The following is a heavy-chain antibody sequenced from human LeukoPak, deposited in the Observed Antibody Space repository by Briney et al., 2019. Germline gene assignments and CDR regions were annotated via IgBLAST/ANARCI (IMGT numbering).Heavy chain of an antibody. V-gene: IGHV3-48*02. CDR1: GFTFSSYS. CDR3: ARDLNIVVATAITNPYYFDY. J-gene: IGHJ4*02. Sequence: GGSLRLSCAASGFTFSSYSMNWVRQAPGKGLEWVSYISSSSSTIYYADSVKGRFTISRDNAKNSLYLQMNSLRDEDTAVYCCARDLNIVVATAITNPYYFDYWGQGTLVTVSS. CDR2: ISSSSSTI. D-gene: IGHD2-21*02.